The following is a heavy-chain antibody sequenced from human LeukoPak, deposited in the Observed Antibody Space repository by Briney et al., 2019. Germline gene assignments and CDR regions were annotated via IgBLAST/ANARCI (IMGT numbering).Heavy chain of an antibody. D-gene: IGHD3-16*02. Sequence: SETLSLTCAVSVGSISSGGYSWSWIRQPPGKGLEWMRYIYHSGSTYYNPSLKSRVTISVDRSKNQFSLKLSSVTAGDTAVYYGARALLSDFGAFDIWVQGTMVTVSS. J-gene: IGHJ3*02. CDR2: IYHSGST. CDR1: VGSISSGGYS. CDR3: ARALLSDFGAFDI. V-gene: IGHV4-30-2*01.